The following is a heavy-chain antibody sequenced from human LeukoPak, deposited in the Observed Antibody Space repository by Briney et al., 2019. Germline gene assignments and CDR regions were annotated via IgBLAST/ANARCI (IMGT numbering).Heavy chain of an antibody. D-gene: IGHD3-10*02. Sequence: GGSLRLSCAASGFTFSSYWMTWVRQAPGKGLEWVATIKQDGTERYNVDSVRGRFTISRDNAKNSLFLQVNSLRAEDTALYSCARYVNYFDPWGQGTLITVSS. CDR3: ARYVNYFDP. J-gene: IGHJ4*02. CDR1: GFTFSSYW. V-gene: IGHV3-7*01. CDR2: IKQDGTER.